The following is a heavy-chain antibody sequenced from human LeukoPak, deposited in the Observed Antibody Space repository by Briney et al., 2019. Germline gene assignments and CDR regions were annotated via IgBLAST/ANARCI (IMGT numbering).Heavy chain of an antibody. CDR3: ARDQLWFGELSLEGDWFDP. D-gene: IGHD3-10*01. Sequence: GESLKISCKGSGYTFTGYYMHWVRQAPGQGLEWMGWINPNSGGTNYAQKFQGRVTMTRDTSISTAYMELSRLRSDDTAVYYCARDQLWFGELSLEGDWFDPWGQGTLVTVSS. J-gene: IGHJ5*02. V-gene: IGHV1-2*02. CDR2: INPNSGGT. CDR1: GYTFTGYY.